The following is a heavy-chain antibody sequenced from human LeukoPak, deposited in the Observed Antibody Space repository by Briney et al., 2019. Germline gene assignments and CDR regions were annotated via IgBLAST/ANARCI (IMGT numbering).Heavy chain of an antibody. D-gene: IGHD2-15*01. V-gene: IGHV3-53*01. CDR2: IYSGGST. Sequence: GGSLRLSCVASGFKSGFNYSEFWMNWVRQAPGKGLEWVSVIYSGGSTYYADSVKGRFTISRDNSKNTLYLQMNSLRTEDAAIYYCAKAPVTSCRGAFCYPLDSWGQGTLVTVSS. CDR1: GFKSGFNY. J-gene: IGHJ4*02. CDR3: AKAPVTSCRGAFCYPLDS.